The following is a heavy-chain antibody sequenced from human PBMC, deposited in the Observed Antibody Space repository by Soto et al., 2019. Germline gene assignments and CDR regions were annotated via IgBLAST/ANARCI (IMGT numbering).Heavy chain of an antibody. D-gene: IGHD3-16*01. CDR3: ARATSTLYYYYGMDV. CDR1: GFTFSSYW. V-gene: IGHV3-74*01. CDR2: INSDGSST. J-gene: IGHJ6*02. Sequence: GGSLRLSCAASGFTFSSYWMHWVRQAPGKGLVWVSRINSDGSSTSYADSVKGRFTISRDNAKNTLYLQMNSLRAEDTAVYYCARATSTLYYYYGMDVWGQGTTVTVSS.